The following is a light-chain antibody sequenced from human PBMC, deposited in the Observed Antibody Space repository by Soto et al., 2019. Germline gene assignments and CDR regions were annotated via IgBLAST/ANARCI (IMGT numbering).Light chain of an antibody. J-gene: IGLJ1*01. CDR3: GTWDSSLSAYV. V-gene: IGLV1-51*01. CDR2: DNN. Sequence: QSVLTQPPSVSAAPGQKVTISCSGSNSNIGNNYVSWYQQLPGTAPKLLIYDNNKRPSGIPDRFSGSKSATSATLGITGLQTGDEADYYCGTWDSSLSAYVFGTGTKVTVL. CDR1: NSNIGNNY.